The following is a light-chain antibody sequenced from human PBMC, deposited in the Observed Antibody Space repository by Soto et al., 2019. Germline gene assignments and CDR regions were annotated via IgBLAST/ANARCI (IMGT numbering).Light chain of an antibody. CDR1: SSNIGTNT. V-gene: IGLV1-44*01. J-gene: IGLJ1*01. CDR2: NNN. CDR3: AAWDDSLNGSV. Sequence: QSVLTQPPSASGTPGQRVTISCSGSSSNIGTNTVNWYQQLPGTAPKLLIYNNNQRPSGVPDRFSGSKSGTSASLAISGLQSDIEADYYCAAWDDSLNGSVFGIGTKVTVL.